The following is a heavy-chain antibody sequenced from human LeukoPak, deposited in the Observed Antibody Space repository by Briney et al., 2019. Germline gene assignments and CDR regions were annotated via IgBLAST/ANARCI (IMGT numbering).Heavy chain of an antibody. CDR2: INYSGST. CDR3: ARAFGYSGHLDY. Sequence: SETLSLTCAVYGVSYSSYYWSWIRQPPGKGREWIGEINYSGSTNYNPSLKSRVTISIDMSKNQFSLKLSSVTAADTAVYYCARAFGYSGHLDYWGQGILVTVSS. V-gene: IGHV4-34*01. D-gene: IGHD5-12*01. J-gene: IGHJ4*02. CDR1: GVSYSSYY.